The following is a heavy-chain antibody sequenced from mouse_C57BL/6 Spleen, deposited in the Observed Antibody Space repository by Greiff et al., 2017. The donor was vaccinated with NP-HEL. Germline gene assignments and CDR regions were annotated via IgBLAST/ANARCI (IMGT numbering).Heavy chain of an antibody. J-gene: IGHJ2*01. CDR2: INPSTGGT. CDR3: ARGGDPRDYFDY. CDR1: GYSFTGYY. Sequence: EVQLQQSGPELVKPGASVKISCKASGYSFTGYYMNWVKQSPEKSLEWIGEINPSTGGTTYNQKFKAKATLTVDKSSSTAYMQLKSLTSEDSAVYYCARGGDPRDYFDYWGQGTTLTVSS. V-gene: IGHV1-42*01.